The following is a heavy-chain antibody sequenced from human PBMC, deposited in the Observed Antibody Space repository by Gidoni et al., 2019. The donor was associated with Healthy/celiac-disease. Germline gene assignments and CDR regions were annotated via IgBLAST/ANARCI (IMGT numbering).Heavy chain of an antibody. J-gene: IGHJ5*02. CDR2: INPSGGST. Sequence: QVQLVQSGAEVKKPGASVKVSCQSSGYTFTSYSIHWVRQAPGQGLEWMGIINPSGGSTSYAQKFQGRGTMTRDTSTSTVYMELSSLRSEDTAVYYCAREGRRAPRWTTDQNWFDPWGQGTLVTVSS. CDR3: AREGRRAPRWTTDQNWFDP. CDR1: GYTFTSYS. V-gene: IGHV1-46*01. D-gene: IGHD1-1*01.